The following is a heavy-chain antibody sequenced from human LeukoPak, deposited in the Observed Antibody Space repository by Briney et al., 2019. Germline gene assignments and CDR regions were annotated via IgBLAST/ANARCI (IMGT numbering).Heavy chain of an antibody. D-gene: IGHD3-9*01. V-gene: IGHV1-2*04. Sequence: ASVKVSCKASGYTFTGYYMHWVRQAPGQGLEWMGWINPNSGGTNYAQKFQGWVTMTRGTSISTAYMELSRLRSDDTAVYYCARGERYFDWLLDYWGQGTLVTVSS. CDR1: GYTFTGYY. J-gene: IGHJ4*02. CDR3: ARGERYFDWLLDY. CDR2: INPNSGGT.